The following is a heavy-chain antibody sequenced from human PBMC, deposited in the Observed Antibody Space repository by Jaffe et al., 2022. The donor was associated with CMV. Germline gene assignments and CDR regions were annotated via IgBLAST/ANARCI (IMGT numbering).Heavy chain of an antibody. D-gene: IGHD3-10*01. CDR2: IYYSGST. J-gene: IGHJ4*02. Sequence: QLQLQESGPGLVKPSETLSLTCTVSGGSISSSSYYWGWIRQPPGKGLEWIGSIYYSGSTYYNPSLKSRVTISVDTSKNQFSLKLSSVTAADTAVYYCARNGRGVTHFDYWGQGTLVTVSS. CDR1: GGSISSSSYY. V-gene: IGHV4-39*01. CDR3: ARNGRGVTHFDY.